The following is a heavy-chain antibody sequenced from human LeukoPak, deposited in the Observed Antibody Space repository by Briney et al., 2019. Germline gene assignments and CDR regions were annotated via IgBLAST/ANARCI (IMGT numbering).Heavy chain of an antibody. D-gene: IGHD6-13*01. CDR3: ARGHRVTIVAAPRDGFDP. CDR1: GFTFSSYS. CDR2: ISSSSSYI. V-gene: IGHV3-21*01. Sequence: GGSLRLSCAASGFTFSSYSMNWVRQAPGKGLEWVSSISSSSSYIYYADSVKGRFTISRDNAKNSLYLQMNSLRAEDTAVYYCARGHRVTIVAAPRDGFDPWGQGTLVTVSS. J-gene: IGHJ5*02.